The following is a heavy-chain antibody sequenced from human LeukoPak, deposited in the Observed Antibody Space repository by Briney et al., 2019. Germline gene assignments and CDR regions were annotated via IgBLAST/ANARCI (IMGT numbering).Heavy chain of an antibody. CDR1: GYTFNRYG. D-gene: IGHD1-26*01. CDR3: ARDSISGSYVHYDN. J-gene: IGHJ4*02. Sequence: ASVKVSCKASGYTFNRYGMNWVRQAPGHGLEWMRLINTNTGNPTYAQGLTGRFVFSLDTSVSTAYLQINSLKAEDTAVYYCARDSISGSYVHYDNWGQGTLVTVSS. CDR2: INTNTGNP. V-gene: IGHV7-4-1*02.